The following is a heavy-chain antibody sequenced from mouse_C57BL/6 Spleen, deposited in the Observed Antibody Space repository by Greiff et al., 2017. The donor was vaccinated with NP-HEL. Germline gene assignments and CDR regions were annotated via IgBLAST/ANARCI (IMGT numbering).Heavy chain of an antibody. CDR1: GYTFTSYW. D-gene: IGHD2-3*01. J-gene: IGHJ3*01. Sequence: VQLQQSGTELVKPGASVKLSCKASGYTFTSYWMHWVKQRPGQGLEWIGNINPSNGGTNYNEKFKSKATLTVDKSSSTAYMQLSSLTSEDSAVYYCARSEGDGYPFAYWGQGTLVTVSA. V-gene: IGHV1-53*01. CDR2: INPSNGGT. CDR3: ARSEGDGYPFAY.